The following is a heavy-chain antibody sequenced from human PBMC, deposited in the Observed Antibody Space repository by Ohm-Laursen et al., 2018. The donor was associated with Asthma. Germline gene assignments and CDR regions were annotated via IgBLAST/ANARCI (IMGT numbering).Heavy chain of an antibody. CDR2: ISGSGGST. CDR1: GDTFNIFG. J-gene: IGHJ4*02. D-gene: IGHD3-22*01. Sequence: SLRLSCSAPGDTFNIFGNSWMAWVRQAPGKGLEWVSAISGSGGSTYYADSVKGRFTISRDNSKNTLYLQMNSLRAEDTAVYYCAKEGYYYDSSGYVDYWGQGTLVTVSS. V-gene: IGHV3-23*01. CDR3: AKEGYYYDSSGYVDY.